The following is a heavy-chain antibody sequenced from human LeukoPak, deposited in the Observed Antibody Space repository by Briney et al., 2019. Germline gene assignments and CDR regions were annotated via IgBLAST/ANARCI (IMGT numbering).Heavy chain of an antibody. D-gene: IGHD6-13*01. CDR3: VAAAGTDDAFDT. CDR1: GYTLTELS. CDR2: FDPEDGET. Sequence: GASVKVSCKVSGYTLTELSMHWVRQAPGKGLEWMGGFDPEDGETIYAQKFQGRVTMTEDTSTDTAYMELSSLRSEDTAVYYCVAAAGTDDAFDTWAKGQWSPSLQ. V-gene: IGHV1-24*01. J-gene: IGHJ3*02.